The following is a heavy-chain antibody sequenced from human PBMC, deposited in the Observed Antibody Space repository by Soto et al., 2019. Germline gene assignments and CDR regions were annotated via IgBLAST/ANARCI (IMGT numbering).Heavy chain of an antibody. CDR2: IYYSGST. CDR1: GGSISSSSYY. Sequence: QLQLQESGPGLVKPSETLSLTCTVSGGSISSSSYYWGWIRQPPGKGLEWIGSIYYSGSTYYNPSLKSRVTIAVDKSKNQFSLKLSSVTAADTAVYYCARHAYTPTKNWFDPWGQGTLVTVSS. V-gene: IGHV4-39*01. D-gene: IGHD3-16*01. CDR3: ARHAYTPTKNWFDP. J-gene: IGHJ5*02.